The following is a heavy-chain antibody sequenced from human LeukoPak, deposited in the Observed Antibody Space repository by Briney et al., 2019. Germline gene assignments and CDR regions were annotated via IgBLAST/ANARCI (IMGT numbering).Heavy chain of an antibody. V-gene: IGHV1-46*01. CDR2: INPSGGST. D-gene: IGHD3-22*01. Sequence: AASVKVSCKASGYTFTSYYMHWVRQAPGPGLEWMGIINPSGGSTSYAQKFQGRVTMTRDTSTSTVYMELSSLRSEDTAVYYCARRPTYYYDSSGYSHGMDVWGQGTTVTVSS. CDR3: ARRPTYYYDSSGYSHGMDV. CDR1: GYTFTSYY. J-gene: IGHJ6*02.